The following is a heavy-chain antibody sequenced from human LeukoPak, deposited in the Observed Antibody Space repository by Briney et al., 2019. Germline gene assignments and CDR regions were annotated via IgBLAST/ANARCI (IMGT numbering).Heavy chain of an antibody. CDR1: GGSISSYY. V-gene: IGHV4-59*01. CDR3: ARAASSGANYGMDV. Sequence: SETLSLTCTVSGGSISSYYWSWIRQPPGKGLEWIGYIYYSGSTNYNPSLKSRVTISVDTSKNQFSLKLSSVTAADTAVYYCARAASSGANYGMDVWGQGTTVTVSS. D-gene: IGHD2-15*01. CDR2: IYYSGST. J-gene: IGHJ6*02.